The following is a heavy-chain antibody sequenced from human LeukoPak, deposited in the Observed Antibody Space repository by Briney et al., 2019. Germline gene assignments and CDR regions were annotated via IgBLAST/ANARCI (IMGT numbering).Heavy chain of an antibody. V-gene: IGHV3-23*01. D-gene: IGHD6-13*01. J-gene: IGHJ4*02. CDR2: ISGSGGST. CDR1: GFTFSSYA. CDR3: AKDDSSWMGVALDY. Sequence: GGSLRLSCAASGFTFSSYAMSWVRQAPGKGLEWVSAISGSGGSTYYADSVKGRFTISRDNSKNTLYLQMNSLRAEDTAVYYCAKDDSSWMGVALDYWGQGTLVTVSS.